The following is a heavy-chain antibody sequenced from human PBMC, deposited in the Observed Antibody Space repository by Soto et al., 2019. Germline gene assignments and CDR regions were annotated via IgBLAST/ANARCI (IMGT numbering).Heavy chain of an antibody. Sequence: QLQLQESGSGLVKPSQTLSLTCAVSGGSISSGGYSWSWIRQPPGKGLEWIGYIYHSGSTYYNPSLKGRVALSVDRSKNQVSLKLSSVTAADTAVYYCARGQVVAAQHWGQGTLVTVSS. V-gene: IGHV4-30-2*01. CDR3: ARGQVVAAQH. J-gene: IGHJ4*02. CDR1: GGSISSGGYS. CDR2: IYHSGST. D-gene: IGHD2-15*01.